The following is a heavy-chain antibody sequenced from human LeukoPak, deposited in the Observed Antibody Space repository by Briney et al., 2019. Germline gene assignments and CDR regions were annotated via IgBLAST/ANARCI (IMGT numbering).Heavy chain of an antibody. CDR1: GFTFSSYG. D-gene: IGHD2-2*01. Sequence: GRSLRLSCAASGFTFSSYGMHWVRQAPGKGLEWVAVIWYDGSNKYYADSVKGRFTISRDNSKNTLYLQMNSLRAEDTAVYYCARSMSIGYCSSTSCQTTGFIDYWGQGTLVTVSS. J-gene: IGHJ4*02. CDR2: IWYDGSNK. CDR3: ARSMSIGYCSSTSCQTTGFIDY. V-gene: IGHV3-33*01.